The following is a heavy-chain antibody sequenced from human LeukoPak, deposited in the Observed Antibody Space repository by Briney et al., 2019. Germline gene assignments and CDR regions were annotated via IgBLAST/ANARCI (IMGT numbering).Heavy chain of an antibody. V-gene: IGHV3-64*01. D-gene: IGHD1-26*01. J-gene: IGHJ4*02. CDR2: ISSNGGST. CDR1: GFTFSSYA. Sequence: GGSLRLSCAASGFTFSSYAMHWVRQAPGKGLEYVSAISSNGGSTYYANSVKGRFTISRDNSKNTLYLQMGSLRAEDMAVYYCAREPGVSSDIVGAPHFDYWGQGTLVTVSS. CDR3: AREPGVSSDIVGAPHFDY.